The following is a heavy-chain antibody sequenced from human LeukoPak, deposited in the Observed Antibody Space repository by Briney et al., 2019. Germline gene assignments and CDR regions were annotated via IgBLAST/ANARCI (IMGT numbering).Heavy chain of an antibody. CDR2: IYHSGST. CDR1: GGSISSSNW. Sequence: SGTLSLTCAVSGGSISSSNWWSWVRQPPGKGLEWIGEIYHSGSTNYSPSLKSRVTISVDTSKNQFSLKLSSVTAADTAVHYCARAASDGYNYYWGQGTLVTVSS. V-gene: IGHV4-4*02. D-gene: IGHD5-24*01. CDR3: ARAASDGYNYY. J-gene: IGHJ4*02.